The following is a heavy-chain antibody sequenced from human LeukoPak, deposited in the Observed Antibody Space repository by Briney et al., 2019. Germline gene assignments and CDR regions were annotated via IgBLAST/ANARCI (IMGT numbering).Heavy chain of an antibody. J-gene: IGHJ5*02. CDR2: ISGSGGST. Sequence: PGASLRLSCAASGFTFSSYAMSWVRQAPGKGLEWVSAISGSGGSTYYADSVKGRFTISRDNSKNTLYLQMNSLRAEDTAVYYCAKDPNYYDSSGYYRWGQGTLVTVSS. CDR3: AKDPNYYDSSGYYR. V-gene: IGHV3-23*01. D-gene: IGHD3-22*01. CDR1: GFTFSSYA.